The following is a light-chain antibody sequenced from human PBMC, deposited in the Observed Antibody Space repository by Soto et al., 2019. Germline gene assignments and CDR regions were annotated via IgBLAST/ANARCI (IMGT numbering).Light chain of an antibody. V-gene: IGKV3-20*01. CDR2: GAF. Sequence: IMLTQSQGTLSLFSEERAAISCRASQSISSSYLAGYQQKPGQAPRLLIYGAFSRATGIPDRFSGSGSGTDFTLTINRVAPEDFAVYYCQQYVSLPITFGQGTRLEIK. CDR1: QSISSSY. J-gene: IGKJ5*01. CDR3: QQYVSLPIT.